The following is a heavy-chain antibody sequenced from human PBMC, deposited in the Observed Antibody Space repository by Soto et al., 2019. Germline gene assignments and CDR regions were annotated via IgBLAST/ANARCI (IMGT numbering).Heavy chain of an antibody. D-gene: IGHD4-17*01. CDR2: INHSGST. J-gene: IGHJ6*02. Sequence: PSETLSLTCAVYGGSFSGYYWSWIRQPPGKGLEWIGEINHSGSTNYNPSLKSRVTISVDTSKNQFSLKLSSVTAADTAVYYCARYVDYGGNFLHPVPYGMDVRGQGTTVTVSS. V-gene: IGHV4-34*01. CDR1: GGSFSGYY. CDR3: ARYVDYGGNFLHPVPYGMDV.